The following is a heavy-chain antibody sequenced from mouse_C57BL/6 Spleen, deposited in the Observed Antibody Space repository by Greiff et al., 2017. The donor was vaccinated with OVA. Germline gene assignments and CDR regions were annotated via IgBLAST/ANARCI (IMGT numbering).Heavy chain of an antibody. CDR1: GYTFTSYW. J-gene: IGHJ2*01. CDR3: ARAAITTVVAYFDY. D-gene: IGHD1-1*01. CDR2: IYPSDSET. V-gene: IGHV1-61*01. Sequence: VQLQQPGAELVRPGSSVKLSCKASGYTFTSYWMDWVKQRPGQGLEWIGNIYPSDSETHYNQKFKDKATLTVDKSSSTAYMQLSSLTSEDSAVYYCARAAITTVVAYFDYWGQGTTLTVSS.